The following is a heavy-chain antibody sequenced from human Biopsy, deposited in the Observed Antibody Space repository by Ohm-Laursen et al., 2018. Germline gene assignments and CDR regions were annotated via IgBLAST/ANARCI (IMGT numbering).Heavy chain of an antibody. D-gene: IGHD3-16*01. V-gene: IGHV1-2*02. CDR2: INPATGET. CDR1: GYTFTAYY. J-gene: IGHJ5*02. CDR3: AKPSGGVSTIGFDP. Sequence: SSVKVSCKASGYTFTAYYIHWMRQAPGQGLEWMGWINPATGETRYAQRFQGRVTMTRDTSVTTAYMQLSSLTSDDTALYYCAKPSGGVSTIGFDPWGQGTQVIVSS.